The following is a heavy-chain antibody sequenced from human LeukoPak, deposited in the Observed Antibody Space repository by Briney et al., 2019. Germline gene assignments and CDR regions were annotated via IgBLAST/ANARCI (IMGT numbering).Heavy chain of an antibody. CDR2: IGSTI. CDR1: GFSFSDYY. D-gene: IGHD6-13*01. J-gene: IGHJ4*02. CDR3: ALIAVDWQQPFDY. Sequence: GGSLRLSCVASGFSFSDYYMSWIRQAPGKGLEWVSYIGSTIYYADSVKGRFTISRDNAKNSLYLQMNSLRAEDTAVYYCALIAVDWQQPFDYWGQGTLVTVSS. V-gene: IGHV3-11*04.